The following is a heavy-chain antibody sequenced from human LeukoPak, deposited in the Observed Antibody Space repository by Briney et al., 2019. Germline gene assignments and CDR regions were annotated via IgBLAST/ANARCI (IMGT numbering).Heavy chain of an antibody. J-gene: IGHJ6*02. CDR2: ISYDGSNE. Sequence: GRSLRLSCVASGFTFSSYTMHWVRQAPGKGLEWVAVISYDGSNEYYADFVKGRFTISRDNSKNTMLLQMNSLRAEDTALYYCARGSLGVLTWKATYGMDVWGQGTTVTVSS. CDR1: GFTFSSYT. D-gene: IGHD3-3*01. V-gene: IGHV3-30-3*01. CDR3: ARGSLGVLTWKATYGMDV.